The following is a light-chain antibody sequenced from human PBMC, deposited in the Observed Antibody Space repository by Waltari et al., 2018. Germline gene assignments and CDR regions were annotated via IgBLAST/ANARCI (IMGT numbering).Light chain of an antibody. J-gene: IGKJ1*01. V-gene: IGKV2-30*01. CDR1: QTLVSSDGKTY. Sequence: QTLVSSDGKTYLNWFQQRPGQSPRRLIYKVSNRNSRVPDRFYGSGSSNDFTLEISMVDAEDVGVYYCMQATHRPLTFGQGTKVEIK. CDR2: KVS. CDR3: MQATHRPLT.